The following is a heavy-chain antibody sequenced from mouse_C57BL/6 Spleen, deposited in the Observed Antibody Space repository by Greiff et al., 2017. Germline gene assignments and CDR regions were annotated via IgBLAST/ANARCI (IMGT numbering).Heavy chain of an antibody. J-gene: IGHJ3*01. CDR2: IHPNSGST. D-gene: IGHD1-1*01. V-gene: IGHV1-64*01. Sequence: QVQLKQPGAELVKPGASVKLSCKASGYTFTSYWMHWVKQRPGQGLEWIGMIHPNSGSTNYNEQFKSKATLTVDKSSSTAYMQLSSLTSEDSAVYYGARGATTGVSSAWFAYWGQGTLVTVSA. CDR1: GYTFTSYW. CDR3: ARGATTGVSSAWFAY.